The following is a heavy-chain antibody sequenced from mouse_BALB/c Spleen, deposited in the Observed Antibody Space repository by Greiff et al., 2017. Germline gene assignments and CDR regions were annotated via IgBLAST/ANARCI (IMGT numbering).Heavy chain of an antibody. CDR2: IDPANGNT. V-gene: IGHV14-3*02. CDR1: GFNIKDTY. CDR3: ARSGIYYGNLYYFDY. Sequence: EVKLMESGAELVKPGASVKLSCTASGFNIKDTYMHWVKQRPEQGLEWIGRIDPANGNTKYDPKFQGKATITADTSSNTAYLQLSSLTSEDTAVYYCARSGIYYGNLYYFDYWGQGTTLTVSS. D-gene: IGHD2-1*01. J-gene: IGHJ2*01.